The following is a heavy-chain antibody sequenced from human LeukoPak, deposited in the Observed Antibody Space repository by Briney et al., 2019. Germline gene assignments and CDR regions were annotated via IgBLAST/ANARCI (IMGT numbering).Heavy chain of an antibody. CDR3: AKDIVAAGLFFDY. CDR1: RFTFGSYS. V-gene: IGHV3-21*04. J-gene: IGHJ4*02. CDR2: ISTSSKYI. D-gene: IGHD6-13*01. Sequence: GGSLRLSFAASRFTFGSYSMNWVRQAPGKGLEWVSSISTSSKYIYYADSVKGRFTISRDDAKNSLFLQMNSLRAEDTAVYYCAKDIVAAGLFFDYWGQGILVTVSS.